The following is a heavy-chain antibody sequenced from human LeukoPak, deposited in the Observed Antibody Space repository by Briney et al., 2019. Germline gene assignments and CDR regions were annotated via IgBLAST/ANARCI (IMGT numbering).Heavy chain of an antibody. J-gene: IGHJ4*02. CDR2: IYYSGST. Sequence: SETLSLTCTVSGGSISSYYWSWIRQPPGKGLEWIGYIYYSGSTNYNPSLKSRVTISVDTSKNQFSLKLSSVTAADTAVYYCAQSYDSSGFYNYWGQGTLVTVSS. D-gene: IGHD3-22*01. CDR3: AQSYDSSGFYNY. CDR1: GGSISSYY. V-gene: IGHV4-59*01.